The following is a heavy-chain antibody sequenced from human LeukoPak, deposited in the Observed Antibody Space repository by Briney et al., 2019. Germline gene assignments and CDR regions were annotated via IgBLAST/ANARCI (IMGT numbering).Heavy chain of an antibody. Sequence: GGSLRLSCAASGFTFSSYWMHWVRQTPGKGLVWVSRINSDGSTTSYADSVKGRFTISRDNAKNTLYLQMSSLRAEDTAVYYCARARDYGDYVNWFDPCGQGTQLTLSS. J-gene: IGHJ5*02. CDR2: INSDGSTT. D-gene: IGHD4-17*01. V-gene: IGHV3-74*01. CDR1: GFTFSSYW. CDR3: ARARDYGDYVNWFDP.